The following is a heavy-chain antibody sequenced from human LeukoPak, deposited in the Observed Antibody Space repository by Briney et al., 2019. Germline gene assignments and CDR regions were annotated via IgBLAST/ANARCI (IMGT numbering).Heavy chain of an antibody. CDR1: GFTFSSYA. J-gene: IGHJ4*02. D-gene: IGHD3-10*01. Sequence: GGSLRLSCAASGFTFSSYAMSWVRQAPGKGLEWASAISGSGGSTYYADSVKGRFTIFRDNSKNTLYVQMNSLRAEDTAVYYCAKDRARYGSGSYYDYWGQGTQVTVSS. CDR3: AKDRARYGSGSYYDY. V-gene: IGHV3-23*01. CDR2: ISGSGGST.